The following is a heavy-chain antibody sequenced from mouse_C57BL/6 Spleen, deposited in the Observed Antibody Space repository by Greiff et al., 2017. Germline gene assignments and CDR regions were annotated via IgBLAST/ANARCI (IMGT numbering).Heavy chain of an antibody. Sequence: VQLQQPGAELVKPGASVKVSCTASGYTFTSYWMHWVQQRPGQGLEWIGRIHPSDSDTNYNQKFKGKATLTVDKSSNTTYMQLSRLTSEDSAVYYSAMGYGSPYAIDDWGQGTSVTVSS. J-gene: IGHJ4*01. CDR2: IHPSDSDT. D-gene: IGHD1-1*01. CDR3: AMGYGSPYAIDD. V-gene: IGHV1-74*01. CDR1: GYTFTSYW.